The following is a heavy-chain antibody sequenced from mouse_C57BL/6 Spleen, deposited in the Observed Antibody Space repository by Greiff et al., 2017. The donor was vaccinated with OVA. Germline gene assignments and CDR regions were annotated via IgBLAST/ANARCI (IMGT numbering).Heavy chain of an antibody. Sequence: QVQLKESGPGILQSSQTLSLTCSFSGFSLSTSGMGVSWIRQPSGKGLEWLAHIYWDDDKRYNPSLKSRLTISKDTSRNQVFLKITSVDTADTATYYCARSHGSSYGNYYAMDYWGQGTSVTVSS. J-gene: IGHJ4*01. CDR2: IYWDDDK. CDR1: GFSLSTSGMG. D-gene: IGHD1-1*01. V-gene: IGHV8-12*01. CDR3: ARSHGSSYGNYYAMDY.